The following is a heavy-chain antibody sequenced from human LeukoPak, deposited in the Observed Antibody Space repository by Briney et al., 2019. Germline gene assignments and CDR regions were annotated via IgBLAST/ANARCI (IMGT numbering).Heavy chain of an antibody. CDR3: ARDPRQFRYYYDSSGYYDY. V-gene: IGHV1-18*01. CDR2: ISAYNGNT. Sequence: GASVKVSCKASGYTFTSYGISWVRQAPGQGLEWMGWISAYNGNTNYAQKFQGRVTMTRDTSISTAYMELSRLRSDDTAVYYCARDPRQFRYYYDSSGYYDYWGQGTLVTVSS. CDR1: GYTFTSYG. D-gene: IGHD3-22*01. J-gene: IGHJ4*02.